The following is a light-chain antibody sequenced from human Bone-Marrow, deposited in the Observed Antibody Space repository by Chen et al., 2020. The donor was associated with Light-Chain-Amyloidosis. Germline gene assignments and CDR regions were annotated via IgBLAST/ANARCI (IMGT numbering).Light chain of an antibody. V-gene: IGLV3-21*02. Sequence: SYVLTQPSSVSVAPGQTATIACGGNNIGSTSVHWYQQTPGQAPLLVVYDDSDRPSGIPARLSGSNSGNTATLTISRVEAGDKADYYCQVWDRSSDRPVFGGGTKLTVL. J-gene: IGLJ3*02. CDR1: NIGSTS. CDR3: QVWDRSSDRPV. CDR2: DDS.